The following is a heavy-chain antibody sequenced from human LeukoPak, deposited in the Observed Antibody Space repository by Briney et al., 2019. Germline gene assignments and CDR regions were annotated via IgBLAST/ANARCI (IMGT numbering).Heavy chain of an antibody. J-gene: IGHJ4*02. CDR3: AKAAHYDFWSGYDY. V-gene: IGHV3-30*02. Sequence: GSLRLSCAASGFTFSSYGMHWVRQAPGKGLEWVTFIRYDGSNKYYTDSVKARLTISRDNSKNTLYLQMNSLRAEDTAVYYCAKAAHYDFWSGYDYWGQGTAVTVSS. CDR2: IRYDGSNK. D-gene: IGHD3-3*01. CDR1: GFTFSSYG.